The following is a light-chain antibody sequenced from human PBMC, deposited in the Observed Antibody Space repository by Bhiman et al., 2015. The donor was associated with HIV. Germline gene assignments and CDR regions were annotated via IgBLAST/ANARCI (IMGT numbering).Light chain of an antibody. CDR3: QSYDISLSRYV. Sequence: QSALTQPASVSGSPGQSITISCIGTNNDVGAYNYVSWYQQHPGKAPKFMIYDVNKRPSGVSHRFSGSKSGNTASLTISGLQADDEADYYCQSYDISLSRYVFGTGSKVTVL. V-gene: IGLV2-14*01. CDR1: NNDVGAYNY. J-gene: IGLJ1*01. CDR2: DVN.